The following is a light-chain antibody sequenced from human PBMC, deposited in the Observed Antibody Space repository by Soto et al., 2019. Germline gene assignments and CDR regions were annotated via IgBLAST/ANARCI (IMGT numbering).Light chain of an antibody. Sequence: QSVLTQPPSASGTPGQRVTISCSGSSSNIGSNTVNWYQQLPGTAPKLLIYSNNQRPSGVPDRFSGSKSGTSASLAIRGPQSEDEADYYCAACDDSLNGPVFGGGTKLTVL. CDR3: AACDDSLNGPV. CDR2: SNN. CDR1: SSNIGSNT. V-gene: IGLV1-44*01. J-gene: IGLJ2*01.